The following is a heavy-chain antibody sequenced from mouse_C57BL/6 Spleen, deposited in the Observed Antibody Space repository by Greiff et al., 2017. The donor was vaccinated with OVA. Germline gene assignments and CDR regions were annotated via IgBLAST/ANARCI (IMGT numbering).Heavy chain of an antibody. J-gene: IGHJ2*01. CDR2: ISYSGST. Sequence: EVQLVESGPGMVKPSQSLSLTCTVTGYSITSGYDWHWIRHFPGNKLEWMGYISYSGSTNYNPSLKSRISITHDTSKNHFFLKLNSVTTEDTATYYCARSGMGSFDYWGQGTTLTVSS. D-gene: IGHD2-3*01. CDR3: ARSGMGSFDY. CDR1: GYSITSGYD. V-gene: IGHV3-1*01.